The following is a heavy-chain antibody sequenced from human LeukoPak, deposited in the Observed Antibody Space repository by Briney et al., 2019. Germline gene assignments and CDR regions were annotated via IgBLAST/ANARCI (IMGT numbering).Heavy chain of an antibody. CDR3: ARDSYDSSGYSFSS. D-gene: IGHD3-22*01. V-gene: IGHV3-30-3*01. Sequence: GGSLRLSCAASGFTFSSYAIHWVRQAPGKGLEWVAVISYDGSNKYYADSVKGRFTISRDNSKNTLYLQMNSLRAEDTAVYYCARDSYDSSGYSFSSWGQGTVVTVSS. CDR2: ISYDGSNK. CDR1: GFTFSSYA. J-gene: IGHJ1*01.